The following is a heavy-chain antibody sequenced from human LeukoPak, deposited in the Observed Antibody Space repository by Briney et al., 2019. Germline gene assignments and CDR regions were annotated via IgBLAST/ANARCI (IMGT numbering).Heavy chain of an antibody. CDR1: GFTFSSYA. CDR3: ARGGIYDSSGYYSGILDY. V-gene: IGHV4-34*01. Sequence: GSLRLSCAASGFTFSSYAMSWVRQPAGKGLEWIGEINHSGSTNYNPSLKSRVTISVDTSKNQFSLKLSSVTAADMAVYYCARGGIYDSSGYYSGILDYWGQGTLVTVSS. J-gene: IGHJ4*02. D-gene: IGHD3-22*01. CDR2: INHSGST.